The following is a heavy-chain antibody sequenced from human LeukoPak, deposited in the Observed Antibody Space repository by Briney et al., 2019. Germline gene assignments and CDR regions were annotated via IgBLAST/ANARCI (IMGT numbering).Heavy chain of an antibody. V-gene: IGHV3-53*01. Sequence: GGSLRLSCAASGFTVSSNYMSWVRQAPGKGLEWVSVIYSGGSTYHADSVKGRFTISRDNAKNTLYLQMNTLRVEDTAVYYCTRDLMDYDVSTGLHHYYMDVWGQGTTVTVSS. J-gene: IGHJ6*02. CDR2: IYSGGST. CDR3: TRDLMDYDVSTGLHHYYMDV. D-gene: IGHD3-9*01. CDR1: GFTVSSNY.